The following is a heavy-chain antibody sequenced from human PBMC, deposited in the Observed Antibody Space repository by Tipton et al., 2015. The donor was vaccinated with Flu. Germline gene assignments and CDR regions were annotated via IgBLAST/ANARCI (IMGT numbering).Heavy chain of an antibody. CDR1: GFTVSSNY. J-gene: IGHJ4*02. V-gene: IGHV3-66*01. Sequence: SLRLSCAASGFTVSSNYMSWVRQAPEKGLEWVSVIYSGGSTYYADSVKGRFTISRDNSKNTLYLQMNSLRAEDTAVYYCAGQLTHYYDSSGYIIDYWGQGTLVTVSS. CDR2: IYSGGST. D-gene: IGHD3-22*01. CDR3: AGQLTHYYDSSGYIIDY.